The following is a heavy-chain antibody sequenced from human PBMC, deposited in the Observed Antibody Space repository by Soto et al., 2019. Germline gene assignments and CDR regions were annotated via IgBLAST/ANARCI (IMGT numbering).Heavy chain of an antibody. D-gene: IGHD3-22*01. CDR1: GGTFSSYA. CDR2: IIPIFGTA. J-gene: IGHJ2*01. CDR3: AKSGYYDSSGPGQLDWYFDL. V-gene: IGHV1-69*01. Sequence: QVQLVQSGAEVKKPGSSVKVSCKASGGTFSSYAISWVRQAPGQGLEWMGGIIPIFGTANYAQKFQGRVTITADESTSTAYMGLSSLRSEDTAVYYCAKSGYYDSSGPGQLDWYFDLWGRGTLVTVSS.